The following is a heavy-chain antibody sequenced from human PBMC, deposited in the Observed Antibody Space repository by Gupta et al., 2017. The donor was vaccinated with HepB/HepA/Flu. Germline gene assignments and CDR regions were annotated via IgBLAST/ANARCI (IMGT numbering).Heavy chain of an antibody. Sequence: EVPLVESGGGLVRPGGSLSLSCVASGFTFSTYSMNWVRQAPGKGLEGISSISSSSNYIYYADPVKGRCTISRENPTNALYRQMERMRGEETAIDYCARADRRTTKATFDSGGQGAMVTVFS. CDR1: GFTFSTYS. J-gene: IGHJ4*02. CDR3: ARADRRTTKATFDS. CDR2: ISSSSNYI. D-gene: IGHD1-7*01. V-gene: IGHV3-21*01.